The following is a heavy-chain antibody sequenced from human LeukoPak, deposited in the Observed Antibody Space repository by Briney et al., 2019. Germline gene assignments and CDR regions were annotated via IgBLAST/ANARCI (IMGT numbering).Heavy chain of an antibody. Sequence: ASETLSLTCTVSGGSISSYYWSWIRQPPGKGLEWIGYIYYSGSTNYNPSLKSRVTISVDTSKKQFSLKLSSVIAADTAVYYCACGSGYSLARGYWGRGTLVTVSS. V-gene: IGHV4-59*12. CDR3: ACGSGYSLARGY. CDR2: IYYSGST. D-gene: IGHD3-22*01. CDR1: GGSISSYY. J-gene: IGHJ4*02.